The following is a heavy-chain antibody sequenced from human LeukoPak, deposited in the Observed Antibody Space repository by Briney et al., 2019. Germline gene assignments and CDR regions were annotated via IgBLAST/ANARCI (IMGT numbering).Heavy chain of an antibody. CDR2: ISSNGGST. CDR1: GFTFSSYA. V-gene: IGHV3-64*01. D-gene: IGHD3-22*01. Sequence: GGSLRLSCAASGFTFSSYAMHWVRQAPGKGLEYVSAISSNGGSTYYANSVKGRFTISRDNSKNTLYFQMGSLRAEDMAVYYCARGRNDSPYYFDYWGQGTLVTVSS. CDR3: ARGRNDSPYYFDY. J-gene: IGHJ4*02.